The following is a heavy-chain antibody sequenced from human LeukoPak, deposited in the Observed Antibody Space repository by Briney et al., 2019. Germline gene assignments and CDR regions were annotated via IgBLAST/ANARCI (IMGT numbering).Heavy chain of an antibody. V-gene: IGHV1-2*02. J-gene: IGHJ4*02. CDR1: GYTFTGYY. CDR3: ARRGDSSGYYNYHY. Sequence: ASVKVSCKASGYTFTGYYMHWVRQAPGQGLEWMGGINPNSGATNYAQNFQGRVTMTRDTSISTAYMELSSLRSDDTAVYYCARRGDSSGYYNYHYWGQGTLVTVSS. CDR2: INPNSGAT. D-gene: IGHD3-22*01.